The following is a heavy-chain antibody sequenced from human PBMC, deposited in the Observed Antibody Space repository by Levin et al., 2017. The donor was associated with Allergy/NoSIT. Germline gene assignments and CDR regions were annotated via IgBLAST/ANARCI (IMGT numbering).Heavy chain of an antibody. J-gene: IGHJ6*02. Sequence: SCAASGFTFSSYWMHWVRQAPGKGLVWVSRINSDGSSTSYADSVKGRFTISRDNAKNTLYLQMNSLRAEDTAVYYCARDGVYDSSGYYYYYYGMDVWGQGTTVTVSS. D-gene: IGHD3-22*01. CDR3: ARDGVYDSSGYYYYYYGMDV. CDR2: INSDGSST. CDR1: GFTFSSYW. V-gene: IGHV3-74*01.